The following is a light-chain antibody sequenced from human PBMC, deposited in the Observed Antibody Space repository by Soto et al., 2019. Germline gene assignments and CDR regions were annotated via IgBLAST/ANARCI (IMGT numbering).Light chain of an antibody. Sequence: QAVVTQPPSVSGAPGQRVTISCTGSSSNIGAGYDVHWYQQLPGTAPKLLIYGNSNRPSGVPDRFSGSKSGTSASLAITGLQAEDEADYYCMSYTGSTTTHWVLGGGTKLTVL. CDR1: SSNIGAGYD. CDR2: GNS. J-gene: IGLJ3*02. V-gene: IGLV1-40*01. CDR3: MSYTGSTTTHWV.